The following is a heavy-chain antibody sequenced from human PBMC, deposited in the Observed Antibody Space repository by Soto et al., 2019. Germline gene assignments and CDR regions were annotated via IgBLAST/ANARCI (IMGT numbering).Heavy chain of an antibody. J-gene: IGHJ4*02. V-gene: IGHV5-51*01. D-gene: IGHD3-3*01. CDR3: ARSPRRVTIFGVVIIDPFDY. CDR2: IYPGDSDT. CDR1: GYSFTSYW. Sequence: LGESLKISCKGSGYSFTSYWIGWVRQMPGKGLEWMGIIYPGDSDTRYSPSFQGQVTISADKSISTAYLQWSSLKASDTAMYYCARSPRRVTIFGVVIIDPFDYWGQGTQVTVSS.